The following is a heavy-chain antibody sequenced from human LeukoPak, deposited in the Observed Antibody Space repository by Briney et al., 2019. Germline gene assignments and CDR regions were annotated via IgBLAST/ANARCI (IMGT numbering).Heavy chain of an antibody. J-gene: IGHJ4*02. CDR3: VKRDSSGSYPYYFDF. D-gene: IGHD3-22*01. CDR2: IGGSDGTT. Sequence: PGGSLRLSCAASGFTFSSYAMSWVRQAPGKGLEWVSAIGGSDGTTYYADSVKGRFTISRDNSKNTLYLQMNSLRAEDTAVYYCVKRDSSGSYPYYFDFWGQGTLVTVSS. CDR1: GFTFSSYA. V-gene: IGHV3-23*01.